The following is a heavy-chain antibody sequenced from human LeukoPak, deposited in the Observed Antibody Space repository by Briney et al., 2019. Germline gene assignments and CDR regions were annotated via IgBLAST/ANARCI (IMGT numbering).Heavy chain of an antibody. CDR2: INSGASII. V-gene: IGHV3-11*01. J-gene: IGHJ3*02. CDR1: VFTLSDYY. CDR3: ARGVNTWQAGTFDI. Sequence: VWALTLSCLSSVFTLSDYYMSWLRQAPGKGLEWISWINSGASIIYDGDSVKGRFNISRDNAKESVYLQMNSLRAEDTAVSYCARGVNTWQAGTFDIWGQGTMVTVSS. D-gene: IGHD3-10*01.